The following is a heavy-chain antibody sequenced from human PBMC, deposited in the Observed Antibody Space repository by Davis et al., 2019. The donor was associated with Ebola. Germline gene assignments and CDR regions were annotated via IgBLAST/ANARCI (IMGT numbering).Heavy chain of an antibody. J-gene: IGHJ4*02. Sequence: HSQTLSLTCAISGDSVSGSSGAWNWIRQSPSRGLEWLGRTYYNSKWYNDYAVSVKSRITINPDTSKNQFSLQLNSVTPEDTAVYYCARGWLRTGFDYWGQGPRSPSPQ. D-gene: IGHD5-24*01. CDR1: GDSVSGSSGA. CDR3: ARGWLRTGFDY. CDR2: TYYNSKWYN. V-gene: IGHV6-1*01.